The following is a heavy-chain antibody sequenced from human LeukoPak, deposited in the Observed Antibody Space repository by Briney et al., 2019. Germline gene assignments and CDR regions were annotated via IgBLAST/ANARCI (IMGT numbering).Heavy chain of an antibody. V-gene: IGHV3-74*01. D-gene: IGHD4-17*01. J-gene: IGHJ4*02. CDR1: GFTFSSYW. Sequence: PGGSLRLSCAASGFTFSSYWMHWVRQAPGKGLVWVSRINSDGSSTSYADSVKGRFNISRDDAKNTLYLQMNSLRAEDTAVYYCARVRMTTGGFDYWGQGTLVTVSS. CDR2: INSDGSST. CDR3: ARVRMTTGGFDY.